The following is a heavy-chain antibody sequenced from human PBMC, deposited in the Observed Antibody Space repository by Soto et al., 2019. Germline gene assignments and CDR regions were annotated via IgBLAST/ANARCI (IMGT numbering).Heavy chain of an antibody. J-gene: IGHJ5*02. Sequence: TLSLTCTVSGGSISSGGYYWSWIRQHPGKGPEWIGYIYYSGGTYYNPSLKSRVTISVDTSKNQFSLKLSSVTAADTAVYYCARESSSLNWFDPWGQGTLVTVSS. CDR3: ARESSSLNWFDP. CDR1: GGSISSGGYY. V-gene: IGHV4-31*03. CDR2: IYYSGGT. D-gene: IGHD6-6*01.